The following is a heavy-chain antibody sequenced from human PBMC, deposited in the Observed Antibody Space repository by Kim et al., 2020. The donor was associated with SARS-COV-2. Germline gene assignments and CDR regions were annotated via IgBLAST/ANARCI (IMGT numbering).Heavy chain of an antibody. J-gene: IGHJ4*02. V-gene: IGHV4-59*08. CDR3: ARRGEYFDF. Sequence: GSPNTNPSLTSRLTISVDTSKNQFSLKLSSVTATDTAVYYWARRGEYFDFWGQGTLVTVSS. CDR2: GSP. D-gene: IGHD3-10*01.